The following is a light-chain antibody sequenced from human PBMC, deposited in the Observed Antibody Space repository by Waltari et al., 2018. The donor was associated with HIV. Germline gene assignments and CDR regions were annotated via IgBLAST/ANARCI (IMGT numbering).Light chain of an antibody. J-gene: IGKJ5*01. Sequence: DIQLTQSPSFLSASVGDRVSITCRASRDVTNFLAWYQKKPGTAPKLLIYGASTLQSGVPSRFGGSGTGTQFTLTINSLQPDDFATYYCQQSDSYPLTFGPGTRLEMK. CDR3: QQSDSYPLT. V-gene: IGKV1-9*01. CDR2: GAS. CDR1: RDVTNF.